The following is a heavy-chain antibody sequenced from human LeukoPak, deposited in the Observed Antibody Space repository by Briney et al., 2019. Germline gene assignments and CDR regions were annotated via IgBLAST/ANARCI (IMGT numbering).Heavy chain of an antibody. CDR3: ARDKAVAGPYYYYYYGMDV. J-gene: IGHJ6*02. Sequence: PGRSLRLSCAASGFTFSSYAMHWVCQVPGKGLEWVAVISYDGSNKYYADSVKGRFTISRDNSKNTLYLQMNSLRAEDTAVYYCARDKAVAGPYYYYYYGMDVWGQGTTVTVSS. CDR1: GFTFSSYA. CDR2: ISYDGSNK. D-gene: IGHD6-19*01. V-gene: IGHV3-30-3*01.